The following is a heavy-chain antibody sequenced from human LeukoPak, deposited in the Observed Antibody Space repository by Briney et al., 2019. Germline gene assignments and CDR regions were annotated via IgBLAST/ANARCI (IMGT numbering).Heavy chain of an antibody. CDR2: IKSKTDGGPT. V-gene: IGHV3-15*01. CDR1: GFTVSSKY. CDR3: TTVAYSPWFGGIYY. J-gene: IGHJ4*02. Sequence: GGSLSLSCAASGFTVSSKYMSWVRGARGKGLEWVGRIKSKTDGGPTDYAAPVKGRFTISRDDSKNTLYLQMNSLKTEDTAVYYCTTVAYSPWFGGIYYWGQGTLVTVSS. D-gene: IGHD3-10*01.